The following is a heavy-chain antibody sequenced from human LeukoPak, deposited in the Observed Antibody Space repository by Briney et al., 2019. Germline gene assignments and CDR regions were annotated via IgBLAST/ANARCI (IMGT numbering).Heavy chain of an antibody. D-gene: IGHD2-2*01. CDR3: ARGLLVPAASHMYFYYYYMDV. CDR1: GFTVSRNY. CDR2: IYSGGRT. J-gene: IGHJ6*03. Sequence: PGGSLRLSCTASGFTVSRNYMNWVRQAPGKGLEWVSVIYSGGRTYYADSVKGRFTISGDNSKNTLFLQMNNLRAEDTAVYYCARGLLVPAASHMYFYYYYMDVWGKGTTVTISS. V-gene: IGHV3-53*01.